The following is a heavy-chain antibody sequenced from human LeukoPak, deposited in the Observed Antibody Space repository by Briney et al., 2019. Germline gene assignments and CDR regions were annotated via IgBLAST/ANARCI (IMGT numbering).Heavy chain of an antibody. D-gene: IGHD2-2*02. V-gene: IGHV1-69*05. CDR1: GGTFSSYA. CDR3: ARGTLSCSSTSCYTNYFDY. CDR2: IIPIFGTA. J-gene: IGHJ4*02. Sequence: EASVKVSCKASGGTFSSYAISWVRQAPGQGLEWMGGIIPIFGTANYAQKFQGRVTITTDESTSTAYMELSSLRSEDTAVYYCARGTLSCSSTSCYTNYFDYWGQGTLVTVSS.